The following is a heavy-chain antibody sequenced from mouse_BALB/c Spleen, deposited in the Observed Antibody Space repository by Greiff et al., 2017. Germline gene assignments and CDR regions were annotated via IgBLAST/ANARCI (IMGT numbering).Heavy chain of an antibody. J-gene: IGHJ3*01. Sequence: DVKLVESGAGLVKPGGSLKLSCAASGFTFSSYAMSWVRQTPEKRLEWVASISSGGSTYYPDSVKGRFTISRDNARNTLYLQMSSLRSEDTARYYCARHGDYGSSYSFAYWGQGTLVTVSA. CDR3: ARHGDYGSSYSFAY. D-gene: IGHD1-1*01. CDR1: GFTFSSYA. V-gene: IGHV5-6-5*01. CDR2: ISSGGST.